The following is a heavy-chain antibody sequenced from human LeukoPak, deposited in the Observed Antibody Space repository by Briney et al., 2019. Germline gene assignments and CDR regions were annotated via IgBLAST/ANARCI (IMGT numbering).Heavy chain of an antibody. CDR3: AKDYGYSNDWYLIDY. CDR2: ITWDGGIS. J-gene: IGHJ4*02. V-gene: IGHV3-43D*03. CDR1: GFTFDDYA. D-gene: IGHD6-19*01. Sequence: QTGRSLRLSCAASGFTFDDYAMHWVRQAPGKSLEWISLITWDGGISYYVDSLKGRFTISRDNSKNSLYLQMNSLRTEDTAFYYCAKDYGYSNDWYLIDYWGQGTLVTVSS.